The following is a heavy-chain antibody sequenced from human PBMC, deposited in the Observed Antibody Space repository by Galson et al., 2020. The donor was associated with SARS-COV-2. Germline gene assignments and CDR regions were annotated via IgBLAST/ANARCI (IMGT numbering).Heavy chain of an antibody. V-gene: IGHV1-24*01. CDR2: FDAEDAET. CDR3: ATGGLWFGELLPPLEYFQH. CDR1: GYTLTELS. D-gene: IGHD3-10*01. Sequence: GASVKVSCKVSGYTLTELSMHWVRQAPGKGLEWMGGFDAEDAETIYAQKFQGRVTMTEDTSTDTAYMELSDLRSDDTAVYYCATGGLWFGELLPPLEYFQHWGQGTLVTVSS. J-gene: IGHJ1*01.